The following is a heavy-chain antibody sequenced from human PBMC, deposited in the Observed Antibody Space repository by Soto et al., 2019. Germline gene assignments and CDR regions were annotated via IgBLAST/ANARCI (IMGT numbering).Heavy chain of an antibody. J-gene: IGHJ4*02. D-gene: IGHD6-13*01. Sequence: TGGSLRLSCAASGFTFSSYAMSWVRQAPGKGLEWVSAISGSGGSTYYADSVKGGFTISRDNSKNTLYLQMNSLRAEDTAVYYCAKDRAGYSSSWAFDYWGQGTLVTVSS. CDR3: AKDRAGYSSSWAFDY. CDR2: ISGSGGST. CDR1: GFTFSSYA. V-gene: IGHV3-23*01.